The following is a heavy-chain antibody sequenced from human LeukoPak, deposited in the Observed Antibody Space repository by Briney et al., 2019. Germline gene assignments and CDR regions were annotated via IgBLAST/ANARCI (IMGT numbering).Heavy chain of an antibody. CDR1: GGTFSSYA. CDR3: ASHDFRSGRYYYYYMDV. J-gene: IGHJ6*03. V-gene: IGHV1-69*13. D-gene: IGHD3-3*01. CDR2: IIPIFGTA. Sequence: SVKVSCKASGGTFSSYAISWVRQAPGQGLEWMGGIIPIFGTANYAQKFQGRVTITADESTSTAYMELSSLRSEDTAVYYCASHDFRSGRYYYYYMDVWGKGTTVTVSS.